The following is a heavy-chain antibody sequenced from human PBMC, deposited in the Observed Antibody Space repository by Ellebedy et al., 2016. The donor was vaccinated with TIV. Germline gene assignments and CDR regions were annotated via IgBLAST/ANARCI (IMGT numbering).Heavy chain of an antibody. J-gene: IGHJ4*02. CDR1: GLNLSNSA. CDR2: FSSSSSTI. V-gene: IGHV3-48*01. CDR3: ARAPPANDPFDH. D-gene: IGHD2-2*01. Sequence: GESLKISXSVSGLNLSNSALHWVRQAPGKGLEWVSCFSSSSSTIFYADSVRGRFTISRDNAKNSLYLQMNSLRAEDTAVYYCARAPPANDPFDHWGQGTLVTVSS.